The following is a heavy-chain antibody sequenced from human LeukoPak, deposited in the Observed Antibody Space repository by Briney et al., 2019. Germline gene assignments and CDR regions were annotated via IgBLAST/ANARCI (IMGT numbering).Heavy chain of an antibody. CDR2: IHHTGST. CDR3: TRELAGTTVEY. D-gene: IGHD1-1*01. CDR1: GESLRGYH. Sequence: SETLSLTCAVFGESLRGYHWSWIRQPPGKGLEWIGEIHHTGSTNYNPSLKSRVTISVDTSKNHFSLNLTSVTAADTAVYYCTRELAGTTVEYWGQGTLVTVSS. J-gene: IGHJ4*02. V-gene: IGHV4-34*01.